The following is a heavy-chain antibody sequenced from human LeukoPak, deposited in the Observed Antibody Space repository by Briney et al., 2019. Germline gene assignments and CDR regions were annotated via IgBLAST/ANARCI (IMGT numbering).Heavy chain of an antibody. D-gene: IGHD6-19*01. CDR2: INAGNGNR. CDR1: GYTFTSYA. Sequence: ASVKVSCKASGYTFTSYAIHWVRQAPGQRLEWMGWINAGNGNRKYSQKFQDRVTITREPSATTAYMELNSLTSEDTAVYYCARVSDDSGWNFDYWGQGTLVTVSS. J-gene: IGHJ4*02. CDR3: ARVSDDSGWNFDY. V-gene: IGHV1-3*01.